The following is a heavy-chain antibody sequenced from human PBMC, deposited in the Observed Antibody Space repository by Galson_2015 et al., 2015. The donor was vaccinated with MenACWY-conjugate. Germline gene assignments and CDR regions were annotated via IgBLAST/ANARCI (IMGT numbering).Heavy chain of an antibody. J-gene: IGHJ4*02. CDR1: GFTFSTYS. D-gene: IGHD2-2*01. V-gene: IGHV3-21*01. CDR2: IHSSSGYI. CDR3: ARTSAGYCSNANCYVSIDY. Sequence: SLRLSCAASGFTFSTYSMNWVRQAPGKGLEWVSSIHSSSGYIYYADSLKGRFAISRDNARNSLYLQMSSLTAEDTAVYYCARTSAGYCSNANCYVSIDYWGQGTLVTVSS.